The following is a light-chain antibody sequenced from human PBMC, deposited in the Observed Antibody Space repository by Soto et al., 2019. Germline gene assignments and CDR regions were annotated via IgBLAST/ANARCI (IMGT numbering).Light chain of an antibody. J-gene: IGKJ3*01. V-gene: IGKV1-5*03. CDR1: QSASNW. CDR3: QQYNSYPFT. Sequence: DIQMTQSPSTLSASVGDRVTITCRASQSASNWLAWYQQKPGKAPNLLIYKASSLESGVPSRFSGSGSGTEFTLTISSLQPDDFATYYCQQYNSYPFTFGPGTKVDIK. CDR2: KAS.